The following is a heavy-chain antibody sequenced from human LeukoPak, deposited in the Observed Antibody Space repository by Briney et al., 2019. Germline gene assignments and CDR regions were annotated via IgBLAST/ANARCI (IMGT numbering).Heavy chain of an antibody. CDR1: GGSISSYY. V-gene: IGHV4-59*08. CDR2: IYNSGST. D-gene: IGHD6-19*01. J-gene: IGHJ3*02. CDR3: ARHMSVAYSSGWYELDAFDI. Sequence: SETLSLTCTVSGGSISSYYWSWVRQPPGKGLEWIGYIYNSGSTNYNPSLKSRVTISVDTSKNQFSLKLSSVTAADTAVYYCARHMSVAYSSGWYELDAFDIWGQGTMVTVSS.